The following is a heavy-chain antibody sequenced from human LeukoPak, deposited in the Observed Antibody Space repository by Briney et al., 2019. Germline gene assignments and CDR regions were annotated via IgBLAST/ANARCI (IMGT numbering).Heavy chain of an antibody. J-gene: IGHJ6*02. CDR2: IYHSGNT. CDR1: GGSISSSHW. V-gene: IGHV4-4*02. CDR3: ARGKYSYGARRYYYGMDV. D-gene: IGHD5-18*01. Sequence: SETLSLTCTVFGGSISSSHWWTWVRHSPGKGLEWIGEIYHSGNTNYNPSLRSRVTMSVDMSNNQFSLKLSSVTAADTAVYYCARGKYSYGARRYYYGMDVWGQGTTVTVSS.